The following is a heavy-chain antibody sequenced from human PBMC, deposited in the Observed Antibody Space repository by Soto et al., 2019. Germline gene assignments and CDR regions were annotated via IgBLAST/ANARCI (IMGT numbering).Heavy chain of an antibody. V-gene: IGHV4-34*01. D-gene: IGHD5-18*01. J-gene: IGHJ4*02. CDR1: GGSFSGYY. CDR3: ASRYGWVYFDY. CDR2: INHSGST. Sequence: QVQLQQWGAGLLKPSETLSLTCAVYGGSFSGYYWSWIRQPPGKGLEWIGEINHSGSTNYNPSLKRRVTISVDTSKNQFSLKLSSVTAADTAVYYCASRYGWVYFDYWGQGTLVTVSS.